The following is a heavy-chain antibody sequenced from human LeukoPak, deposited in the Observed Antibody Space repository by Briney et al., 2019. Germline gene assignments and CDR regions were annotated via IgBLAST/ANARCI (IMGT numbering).Heavy chain of an antibody. D-gene: IGHD2/OR15-2a*01. Sequence: GGSLRLSCAASGFTFSDYYMSWIRQAPGKGLEWVSSISSGGSYIYYADSVKGRFTISRDNAKNSLYLQMNSLRAEDTAVYYCARGVMDGTTPLTKLDYWGQGTLVTVSS. CDR1: GFTFSDYY. V-gene: IGHV3-11*04. CDR3: ARGVMDGTTPLTKLDY. J-gene: IGHJ4*02. CDR2: ISSGGSYI.